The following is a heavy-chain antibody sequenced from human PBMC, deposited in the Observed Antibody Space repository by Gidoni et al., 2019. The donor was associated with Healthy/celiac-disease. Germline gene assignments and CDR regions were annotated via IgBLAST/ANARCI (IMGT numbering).Heavy chain of an antibody. V-gene: IGHV7-4-1*02. CDR3: AREGIFGVVSQLDY. CDR2: INTNTGNP. J-gene: IGHJ4*02. D-gene: IGHD3-3*01. CDR1: GYTFTSYA. Sequence: QLQLVQSGSEFKKPGASVNVSCKASGYTFTSYAMNWVRQAPGQGIEWMGWINTNTGNPTYAQGFTGRFVFSLDTSVSTAYLQISSLKAEDTAVYYCAREGIFGVVSQLDYWGQGTLVTVSS.